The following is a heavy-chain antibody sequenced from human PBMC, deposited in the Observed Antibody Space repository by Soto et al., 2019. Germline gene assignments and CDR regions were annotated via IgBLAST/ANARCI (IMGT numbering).Heavy chain of an antibody. J-gene: IGHJ2*01. CDR1: GYTFTDYY. CDR3: ARAHGYNYNGYFDL. V-gene: IGHV1-2*02. CDR2: INPNSGGS. Sequence: ASVKVSCKASGYTFTDYYMHWVRQAPGQGLEWMGWINPNSGGSNYAQKFQGRVTMTRDTSISTASMELNRLRSDDTAIYYCARAHGYNYNGYFDLWGRGTLVTVSS. D-gene: IGHD5-12*01.